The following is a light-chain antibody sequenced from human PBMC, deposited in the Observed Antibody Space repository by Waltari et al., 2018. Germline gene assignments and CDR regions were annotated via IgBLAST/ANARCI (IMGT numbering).Light chain of an antibody. CDR2: AAS. J-gene: IGKJ1*01. CDR3: QQNYNMPWT. V-gene: IGKV1-39*01. CDR1: QSISRY. Sequence: IQMTQSPSSLSASVGDRVTITCRASQSISRYVNWYQQKPGRAPKLLIYAASSLQSGVPSRFSGSGSGTDFTLTISSLQPEDFATYYCQQNYNMPWTFGRGTKVEVK.